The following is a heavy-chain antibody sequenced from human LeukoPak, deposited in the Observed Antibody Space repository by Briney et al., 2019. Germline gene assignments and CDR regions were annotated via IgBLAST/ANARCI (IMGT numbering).Heavy chain of an antibody. CDR3: AAAAGYRYDI. CDR2: VSDSGSNT. D-gene: IGHD6-13*01. J-gene: IGHJ3*02. Sequence: PGGSLRLSCGASGFSFSDYYMSWVRQAPGKGLEWVSYVSDSGSNTKYADSVKGRFTISRDNAKNSLYLQMNSLRAEDTAVYYCAAAAGYRYDIWGQGTMVTVSS. V-gene: IGHV3-11*03. CDR1: GFSFSDYY.